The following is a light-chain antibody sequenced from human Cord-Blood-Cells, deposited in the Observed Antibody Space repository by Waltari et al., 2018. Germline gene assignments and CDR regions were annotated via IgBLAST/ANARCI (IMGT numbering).Light chain of an antibody. Sequence: SYVLTQPPSVSVAPGKTARITCGGNNIGSKSVHWYQQKPGQAPVLVIYYDSDRPSGIPERFSGSNSGNTATLPIGRVEAGDEADSYCQVWDSSSDHVVFGGGTKLTVL. CDR3: QVWDSSSDHVV. CDR2: YDS. J-gene: IGLJ2*01. CDR1: NIGSKS. V-gene: IGLV3-21*04.